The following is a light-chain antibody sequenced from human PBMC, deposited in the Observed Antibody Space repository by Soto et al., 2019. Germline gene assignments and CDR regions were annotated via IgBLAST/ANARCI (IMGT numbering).Light chain of an antibody. CDR2: GNS. Sequence: QPVLTQPPSVSGAPGQRVTISCTGSSSNIGAGYDVHWYQQLPGTAPKLLIYGNSNRPSGVPDRFSGSKSGTSPSLAITGLQAEDEADYYCQSYDSSLSGVFGGGTKVTVL. J-gene: IGLJ3*02. CDR3: QSYDSSLSGV. CDR1: SSNIGAGYD. V-gene: IGLV1-40*01.